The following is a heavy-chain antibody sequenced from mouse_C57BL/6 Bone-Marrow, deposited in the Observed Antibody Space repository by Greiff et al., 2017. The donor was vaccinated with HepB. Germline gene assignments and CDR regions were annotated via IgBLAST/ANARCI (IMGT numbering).Heavy chain of an antibody. CDR3: KRRPLYPNYAMDY. Sequence: QVQLQQSGAELVRPGASVTLSCKASGYTFTDYEMHWVKQTPVHGLEWIGAIDPETGGTAYNQKFKGKAILTADKSSSTAYMELRSLTSEDSAVYYCKRRPLYPNYAMDYWGQGTSVTVSS. J-gene: IGHJ4*01. D-gene: IGHD2-12*01. V-gene: IGHV1-15*01. CDR1: GYTFTDYE. CDR2: IDPETGGT.